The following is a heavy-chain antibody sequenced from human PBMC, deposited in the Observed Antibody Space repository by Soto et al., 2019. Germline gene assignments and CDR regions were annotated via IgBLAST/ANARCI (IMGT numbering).Heavy chain of an antibody. V-gene: IGHV1-18*01. CDR3: ARGRYGDY. J-gene: IGHJ4*02. CDR2: ISAHNGNT. D-gene: IGHD1-1*01. CDR1: GYAFTTYG. Sequence: QVHLVQSGAEVKKPGASVKVSCKGSGYAFTTYGITWVRQAPGQGLEWMGWISAHNGNTNYAQKLQGRVTVTRDTSTSTAYMELRSLNYDDTAVYYCARGRYGDYWGQGALVTVSS.